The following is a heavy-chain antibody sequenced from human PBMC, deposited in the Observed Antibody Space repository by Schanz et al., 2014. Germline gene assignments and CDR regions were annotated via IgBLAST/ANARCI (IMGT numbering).Heavy chain of an antibody. Sequence: QVQLVESGGGVVQPGGSLRLSCAASGFTFSSYGMHWVRQAPGKGLEWVAATWYDGSTKYYADSAKGRFTISRDNSKNTLYLQLNSLRVEDTALYFCAKSISHCRSTGCFPDYWGQGTLVTVSS. CDR3: AKSISHCRSTGCFPDY. CDR2: TWYDGSTK. CDR1: GFTFSSYG. J-gene: IGHJ4*02. V-gene: IGHV3-33*06. D-gene: IGHD2-2*01.